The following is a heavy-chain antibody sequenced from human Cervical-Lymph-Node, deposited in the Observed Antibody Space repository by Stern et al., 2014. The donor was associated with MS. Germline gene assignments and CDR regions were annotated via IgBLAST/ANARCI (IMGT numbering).Heavy chain of an antibody. CDR2: IWYDGSHK. D-gene: IGHD2-15*01. CDR3: ARDGYCSGGSCYSYFDS. Sequence: QVQLVQSGGGVVQPGRSLRLSCAASGFTFSSYGMYWVRQAPGKGLERVAVIWYDGSHKFCADSVKGRFTISRDNSKNTLYLQMNSLRAEDTAVYYCARDGYCSGGSCYSYFDSWGQGTLVTVSS. V-gene: IGHV3-33*01. J-gene: IGHJ4*02. CDR1: GFTFSSYG.